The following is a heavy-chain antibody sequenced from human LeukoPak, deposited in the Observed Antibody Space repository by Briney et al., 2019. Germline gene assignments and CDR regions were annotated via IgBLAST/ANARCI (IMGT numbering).Heavy chain of an antibody. CDR2: IYYSGST. CDR3: ARHVAAAVGPDY. D-gene: IGHD6-13*01. CDR1: GGSISSYY. J-gene: IGHJ4*02. Sequence: SETLSLTCTVSGGSISSYYWSWIRQPPGKGLEWIGYIYYSGSTNYNPSLKSRVSISVDTSKNQFSLKLSSVTAADTAVYYCARHVAAAVGPDYWGQGTLVTVSS. V-gene: IGHV4-59*08.